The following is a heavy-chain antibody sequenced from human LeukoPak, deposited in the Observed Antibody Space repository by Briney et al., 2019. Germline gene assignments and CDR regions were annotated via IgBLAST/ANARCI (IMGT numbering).Heavy chain of an antibody. Sequence: SETLSLTCTVSGDSISSSSYYWGWIRQPPGKGLEWIGNIYYTGKTYYNTSLKSRVTISVDTSKNQFSLKLSSVTAADTAVYYCARERIHYDILTGPPLYYYYYMDVWGKGTTVTVSS. J-gene: IGHJ6*03. CDR1: GDSISSSSYY. CDR3: ARERIHYDILTGPPLYYYYYMDV. D-gene: IGHD3-9*01. CDR2: IYYTGKT. V-gene: IGHV4-39*07.